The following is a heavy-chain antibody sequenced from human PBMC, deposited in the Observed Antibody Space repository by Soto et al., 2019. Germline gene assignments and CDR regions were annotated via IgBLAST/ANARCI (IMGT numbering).Heavy chain of an antibody. CDR3: ARMDSYASNGYDY. V-gene: IGHV3-21*01. D-gene: IGHD3-22*01. Sequence: EVQLVESGGGLVKPGGSLRLSCVASGFTISTYSMNWVRQAPGKGLDWVSSITYSSTYIYYADSVKGRCTISGDNAKNSLYLQMTSVISEDTAVYKCARMDSYASNGYDYWGQGTLVTVSS. CDR1: GFTISTYS. J-gene: IGHJ4*02. CDR2: ITYSSTYI.